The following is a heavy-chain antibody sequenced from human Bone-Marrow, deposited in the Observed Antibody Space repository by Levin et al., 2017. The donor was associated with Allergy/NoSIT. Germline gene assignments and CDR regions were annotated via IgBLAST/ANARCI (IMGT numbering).Heavy chain of an antibody. CDR1: GFTFSSYS. Sequence: GESLKISCAASGFTFSSYSMNWVRQAPGKGLEWVSSISSSSSYIYYADSVKGRFTISRDNAKNSLYLQMNSLRAEDTAVYYCARFSTIFGVVIHYYYYGMDVWGQGTTVTVSS. CDR3: ARFSTIFGVVIHYYYYGMDV. D-gene: IGHD3-3*01. V-gene: IGHV3-21*01. CDR2: ISSSSSYI. J-gene: IGHJ6*02.